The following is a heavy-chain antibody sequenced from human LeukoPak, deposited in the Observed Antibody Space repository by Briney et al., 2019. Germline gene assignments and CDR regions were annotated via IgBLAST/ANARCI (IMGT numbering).Heavy chain of an antibody. Sequence: ASVKVSCKASGYTFTSYAMHWVRQAPGQRLEWMGWINAGNGNTKYPQKFQGRVTITRDTSASTAYMELSSLRSEDTAVYYCARVSKLCSGGSCYLNWFDPWGQGTLVTVSS. CDR3: ARVSKLCSGGSCYLNWFDP. CDR1: GYTFTSYA. J-gene: IGHJ5*02. V-gene: IGHV1-3*01. D-gene: IGHD2-15*01. CDR2: INAGNGNT.